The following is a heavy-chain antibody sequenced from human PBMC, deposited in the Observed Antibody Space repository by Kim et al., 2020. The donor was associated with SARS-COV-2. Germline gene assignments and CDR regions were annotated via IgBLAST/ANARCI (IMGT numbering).Heavy chain of an antibody. Sequence: GRFTISRDNAKNSLYLQMNSLRAEDTAVYYCAREMNFDDYDQRSPFAFDIWGQGTMVTVSS. V-gene: IGHV3-11*01. J-gene: IGHJ3*02. D-gene: IGHD3-16*01. CDR3: AREMNFDDYDQRSPFAFDI.